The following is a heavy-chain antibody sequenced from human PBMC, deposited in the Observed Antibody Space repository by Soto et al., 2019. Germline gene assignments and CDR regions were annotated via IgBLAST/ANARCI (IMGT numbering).Heavy chain of an antibody. Sequence: SVKVSCKASGGTFSSYAISWVRQAPGQGLEWMGGIIPIFGTANYAQKFQGRVTITADESTSTAYMELSSLRSEDTAVYYCARVPVFYGSGSYYYYYYYYGMAVWGQGTTVTVSS. D-gene: IGHD3-10*01. J-gene: IGHJ6*02. CDR1: GGTFSSYA. V-gene: IGHV1-69*13. CDR3: ARVPVFYGSGSYYYYYYYYGMAV. CDR2: IIPIFGTA.